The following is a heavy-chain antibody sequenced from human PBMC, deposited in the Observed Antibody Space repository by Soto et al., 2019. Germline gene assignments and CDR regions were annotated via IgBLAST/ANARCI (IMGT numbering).Heavy chain of an antibody. D-gene: IGHD4-17*01. CDR3: AKDESTVTHGVDY. CDR1: GFTFSSYG. CDR2: ISYDGSNK. J-gene: IGHJ4*02. V-gene: IGHV3-30*18. Sequence: GGSLRLSCAASGFTFSSYGMHWVRQAPGKGLEWVAVISYDGSNKYYADSVKGRFTISRDNSKNTLYLQMNSLRAEDTAVYYCAKDESTVTHGVDYWGQGTLVTVSS.